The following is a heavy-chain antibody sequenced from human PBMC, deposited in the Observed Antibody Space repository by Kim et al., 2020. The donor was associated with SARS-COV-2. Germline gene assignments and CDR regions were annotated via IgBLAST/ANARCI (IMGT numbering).Heavy chain of an antibody. CDR1: GFTFSSYS. D-gene: IGHD3-10*01. V-gene: IGHV3-48*02. Sequence: GGSLRLSCAASGFTFSSYSMNWVRQAPGKGLEWVSYISSSSSTIYYADSVKGRFTISRDNAKNSLYLQMNSLRDEDTAVYYCARVRVLWSAPQTNWFDPWGQGTLVTVSS. CDR3: ARVRVLWSAPQTNWFDP. CDR2: ISSSSSTI. J-gene: IGHJ5*02.